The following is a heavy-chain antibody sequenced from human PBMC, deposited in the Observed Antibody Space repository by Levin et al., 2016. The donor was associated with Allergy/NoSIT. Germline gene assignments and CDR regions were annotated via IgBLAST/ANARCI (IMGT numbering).Heavy chain of an antibody. J-gene: IGHJ4*02. CDR3: ARGGGIAVAGHDY. Sequence: WVRQAPGQGLEWMGIINPSGGSTSYAQKFQGRVTMTRDTSTSTVYMELSSLRSEDTAVYYCARGGGIAVAGHDYWGQGTLVTVSS. CDR2: INPSGGST. V-gene: IGHV1-46*01. D-gene: IGHD6-19*01.